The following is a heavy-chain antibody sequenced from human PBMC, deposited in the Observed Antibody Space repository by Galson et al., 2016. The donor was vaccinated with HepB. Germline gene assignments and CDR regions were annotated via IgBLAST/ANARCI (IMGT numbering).Heavy chain of an antibody. D-gene: IGHD4-17*01. CDR3: TRDPLYGDPRYGVDV. CDR2: IYPGDDT. J-gene: IGHJ6*04. CDR1: GFIASDNY. V-gene: IGHV3-66*02. Sequence: SLRLSCAASGFIASDNYISWVRQTPGRGLEWVSVIYPGDDTYYADFVEGRFILSRAISQNTLFLQMNSLRPEDSGVYFCTRDPLYGDPRYGVDVWGKGTTVSVSS.